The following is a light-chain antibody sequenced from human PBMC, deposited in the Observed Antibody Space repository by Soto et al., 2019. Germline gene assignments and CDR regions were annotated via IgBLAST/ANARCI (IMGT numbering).Light chain of an antibody. CDR2: DAS. Sequence: EIVLTQSPATLSLSPGERATLSCRASQSVSSYLAWYQQKPGQAPRLLIYDASNRATGIPARFSGSGSGTDFTLTISSLEPEDFAVYYCMQSIQFPITFGQGTRLEI. J-gene: IGKJ5*01. CDR1: QSVSSY. CDR3: MQSIQFPIT. V-gene: IGKV3-11*01.